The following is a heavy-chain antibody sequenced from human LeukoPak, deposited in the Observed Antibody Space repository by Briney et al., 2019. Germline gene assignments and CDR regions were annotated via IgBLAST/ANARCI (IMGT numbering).Heavy chain of an antibody. CDR2: INHSGST. CDR3: ARGREYSSSPPYFDY. V-gene: IGHV4-34*01. Sequence: SETLSLTCAVYGGSSSGYYWSWILQPPGKGLEGIGEINHSGSTNYNPSLKSRVTISVDTSKNQFSLKLSSVTAADTAVYYCARGREYSSSPPYFDYWGQGTLVTVSS. J-gene: IGHJ4*02. D-gene: IGHD6-6*01. CDR1: GGSSSGYY.